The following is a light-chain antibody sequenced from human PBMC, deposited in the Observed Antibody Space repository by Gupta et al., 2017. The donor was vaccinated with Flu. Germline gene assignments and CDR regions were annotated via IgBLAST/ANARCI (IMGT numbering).Light chain of an antibody. V-gene: IGKV3-20*01. Sequence: NLLTQSPGTLSLSPGERATLSCRARNTVSSNYVAWYQQRPGQSPRLLLFGASDRATGIPDRFSGSGSGTSFTLTSSRLEPEDFAVYYCQQDGNSPTFGQGTKVEIK. CDR1: NTVSSNY. CDR2: GAS. J-gene: IGKJ1*01. CDR3: QQDGNSPT.